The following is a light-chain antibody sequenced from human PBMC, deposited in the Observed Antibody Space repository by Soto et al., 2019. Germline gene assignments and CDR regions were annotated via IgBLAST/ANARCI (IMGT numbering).Light chain of an antibody. CDR1: RSDVAVYSY. CDR2: DVT. V-gene: IGLV2-11*01. J-gene: IGLJ1*01. CDR3: CSYAGSNTWV. Sequence: QCVQSQPRSVCGSPGHSVTISCTGTRSDVAVYSYVSWYQQHPGKAPKLIIYDVTKRPSGVPDRFSGSKSGNTASLTISGLQTEDEASYYCCSYAGSNTWVFGTGTKVTVL.